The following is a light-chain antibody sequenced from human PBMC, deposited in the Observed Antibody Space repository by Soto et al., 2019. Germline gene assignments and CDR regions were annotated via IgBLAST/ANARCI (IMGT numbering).Light chain of an antibody. Sequence: EIVLTQSPGTLSLSPGERATLSCRASQSVSSIYLAWYQHKPGQAPRLLIYGASSRATGIPDRFSGSGSGTDFTLTISRLEPEDFAVYYCQQYGSSSWTFGRGTWVESK. CDR3: QQYGSSSWT. V-gene: IGKV3-20*01. CDR2: GAS. J-gene: IGKJ1*01. CDR1: QSVSSIY.